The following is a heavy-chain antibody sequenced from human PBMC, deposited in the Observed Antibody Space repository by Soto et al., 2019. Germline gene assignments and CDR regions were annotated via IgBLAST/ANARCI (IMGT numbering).Heavy chain of an antibody. CDR2: VSSSGGSA. D-gene: IGHD3-16*01. Sequence: LRLSCAASGFTFSSYAMSWVRQAPGKGLEWVSAVSSSGGSAYYADSVKGRFTISRDNSKNTLFLQMTSLRAEDTALYYCAKDHWGSYSGQGTLVTVSS. CDR1: GFTFSSYA. J-gene: IGHJ4*02. CDR3: AKDHWGSY. V-gene: IGHV3-23*01.